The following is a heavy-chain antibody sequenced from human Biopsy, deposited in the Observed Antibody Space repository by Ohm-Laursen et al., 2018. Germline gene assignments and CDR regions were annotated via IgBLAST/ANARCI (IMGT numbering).Heavy chain of an antibody. D-gene: IGHD4-11*01. Sequence: GTLSLTCTVSGGSISSGGSYWSWIRQPPGKGLEWIGYIYYSGTTDYSPSLKSRVTISIDKSKNQFFLKLSSVAAEDTAVYYCARDSGILNYGNFKYYHYYGMDVWGQGTKVTVSS. J-gene: IGHJ6*02. CDR1: GGSISSGGSY. V-gene: IGHV4-61*08. CDR2: IYYSGTT. CDR3: ARDSGILNYGNFKYYHYYGMDV.